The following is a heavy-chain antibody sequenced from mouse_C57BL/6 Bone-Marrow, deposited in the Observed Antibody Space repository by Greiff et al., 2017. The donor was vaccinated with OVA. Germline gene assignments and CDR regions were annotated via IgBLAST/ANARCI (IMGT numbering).Heavy chain of an antibody. CDR1: GFTIKDDY. CDR2: IDPENGDT. J-gene: IGHJ2*01. V-gene: IGHV14-4*01. D-gene: IGHD2-3*01. Sequence: VQLQQSGAELVRPGASVKLSCTASGFTIKDDYMHWVKQRPEQGLEWIGWIDPENGDTEYASKFQGKATITADTSSNTAYLQLSSLTSEDTAVYDCTIYDGYYEGYWGQGTTLTVTA. CDR3: TIYDGYYEGY.